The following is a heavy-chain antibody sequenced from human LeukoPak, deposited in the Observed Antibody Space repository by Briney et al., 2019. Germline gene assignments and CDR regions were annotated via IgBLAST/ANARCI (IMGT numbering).Heavy chain of an antibody. V-gene: IGHV4-34*01. CDR1: GGSFSGYY. D-gene: IGHD4-17*01. J-gene: IGHJ3*02. CDR3: ARGNQRSHAFDI. CDR2: INHSGST. Sequence: KPSETLSLTCAVYGGSFSGYYWSWIRQPPGKGLEWIGEINHSGSTNYNPSLKSRVTISVDTSKNQFSLKLSSVTAADTAVYYCARGNQRSHAFDIWGQGTMVTVSS.